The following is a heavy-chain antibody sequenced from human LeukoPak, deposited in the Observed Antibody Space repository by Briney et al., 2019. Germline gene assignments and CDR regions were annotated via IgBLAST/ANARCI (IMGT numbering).Heavy chain of an antibody. V-gene: IGHV3-48*04. CDR3: AKDQIRYSSSWYEIDY. D-gene: IGHD6-13*01. CDR1: GFTISGYS. CDR2: ISSSGSTI. Sequence: GGSLRLSCAASGFTISGYSMNWVRQAPGKGLEWVSYISSSGSTIYYADSVKGRFTISRDNAKNSLYLQMNSLRAEDTAVYYCAKDQIRYSSSWYEIDYWGQGTLVTVSS. J-gene: IGHJ4*02.